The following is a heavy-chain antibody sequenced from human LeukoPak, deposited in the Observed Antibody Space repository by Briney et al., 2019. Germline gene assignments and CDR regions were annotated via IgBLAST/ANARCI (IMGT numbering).Heavy chain of an antibody. J-gene: IGHJ6*02. Sequence: GGSLRLSCAASGFSFSSYWMSWVRQAPEKGLEWVANTKEDGSEKNYVDSVKGRFTISRDNAKNSLYVQMNSLRAEDTGVYYCAREGSHYYGMDVWGQGTTVTVSS. V-gene: IGHV3-7*01. CDR1: GFSFSSYW. CDR3: AREGSHYYGMDV. CDR2: TKEDGSEK.